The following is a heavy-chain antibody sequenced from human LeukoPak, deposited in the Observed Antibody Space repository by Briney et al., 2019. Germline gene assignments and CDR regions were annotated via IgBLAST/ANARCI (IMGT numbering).Heavy chain of an antibody. Sequence: ASVKVSCKASGYTFTSYDINWVRQATGQGLEWMGWMNPNSGNTGYAQKFQGRVTITRNTSISTAYMELSSLRSEDTAVYYCARDALIDYYDSSGPHDYWGQGTLVTVSS. V-gene: IGHV1-8*03. D-gene: IGHD3-22*01. J-gene: IGHJ4*02. CDR2: MNPNSGNT. CDR1: GYTFTSYD. CDR3: ARDALIDYYDSSGPHDY.